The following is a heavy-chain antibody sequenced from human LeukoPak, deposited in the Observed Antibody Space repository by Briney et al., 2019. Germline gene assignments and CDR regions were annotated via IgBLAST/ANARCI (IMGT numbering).Heavy chain of an antibody. CDR3: ARGGGRRYYYYGMDV. J-gene: IGHJ6*04. V-gene: IGHV4-30-4*01. D-gene: IGHD1-26*01. CDR1: GGSISSGDYY. Sequence: SETLSLTCTVSGGSISSGDYYWSWIRQPPGKGLEWIGYIYYSGSTYYNPSLKSRVTISVDTSKNQFSLKLSSVTAADTAVYYCARGGGRRYYYYGMDVWGKRTTVTVSS. CDR2: IYYSGST.